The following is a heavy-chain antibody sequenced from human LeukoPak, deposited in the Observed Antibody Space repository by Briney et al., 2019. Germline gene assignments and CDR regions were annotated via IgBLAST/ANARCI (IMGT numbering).Heavy chain of an antibody. V-gene: IGHV3-21*01. D-gene: IGHD3-22*01. J-gene: IGHJ4*02. CDR2: ISSSSSYI. CDR1: GFTLSTYW. Sequence: GGSLRLSCAASGFTLSTYWMNWVRQAPGKGLEWVSSISSSSSYIYYADSVKGRFTISRDNAKNSLYLQMNSLRAEDTAVYYCARIDYDSSGYYLDYWGQGTLVTVSS. CDR3: ARIDYDSSGYYLDY.